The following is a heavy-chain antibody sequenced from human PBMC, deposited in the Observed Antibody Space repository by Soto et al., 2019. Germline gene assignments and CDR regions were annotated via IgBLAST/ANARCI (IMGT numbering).Heavy chain of an antibody. V-gene: IGHV4-59*01. Sequence: SETLSLTCTVSGGSISSYYWSWIRQPPGKGLEWIGYIYYSGSTNYNPSLKSRVTISVDTSKNQFSLKLSSVTAADTAVYYCARENFVVVPAAMYYYYYYMDVWGKGTTDTVSS. J-gene: IGHJ6*03. CDR3: ARENFVVVPAAMYYYYYYMDV. CDR2: IYYSGST. D-gene: IGHD2-2*01. CDR1: GGSISSYY.